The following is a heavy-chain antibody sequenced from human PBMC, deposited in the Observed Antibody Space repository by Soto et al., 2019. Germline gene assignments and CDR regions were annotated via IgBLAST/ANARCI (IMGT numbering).Heavy chain of an antibody. CDR1: RFSFSDYG. CDR2: IRDVGSAT. V-gene: IGHV3-30*02. CDR3: ATSTLTDAFDI. D-gene: IGHD2-15*01. Sequence: QVQLVESGGGVVQPGGSRRLSCEASRFSFSDYGMHWVRQAPGKGLEWVALIRDVGSATYYSDSVKGQFAISRDNSKNTLYLQMNHLGAEDTAVHYWATSTLTDAFDIWGQGTMVSVSS. J-gene: IGHJ3*02.